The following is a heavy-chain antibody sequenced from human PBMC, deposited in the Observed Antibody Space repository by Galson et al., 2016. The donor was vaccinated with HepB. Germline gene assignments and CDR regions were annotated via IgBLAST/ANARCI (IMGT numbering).Heavy chain of an antibody. V-gene: IGHV1-46*01. D-gene: IGHD6-13*01. CDR3: ARERDCTRGTWYSSSWYCEFSY. CDR2: INPNGGST. CDR1: GYTFTSYY. Sequence: SVKVSCKASGYTFTSYYMHWVRQAPGQGLEWMGIINPNGGSTSYAQKFQGRVTMTRDTSTSTVYMELSSLRSEDTAVYYCARERDCTRGTWYSSSWYCEFSYWGQGTLVTVSS. J-gene: IGHJ4*02.